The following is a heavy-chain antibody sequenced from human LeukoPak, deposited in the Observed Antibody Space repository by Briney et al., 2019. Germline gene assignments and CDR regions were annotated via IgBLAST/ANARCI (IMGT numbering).Heavy chain of an antibody. Sequence: SVKVSCKASVGTFSSYAISWVRQAPGQGLEWMGRIIPIFGIANYAQKFQGRVTITADKSTSTAYMELSSLRSEDTAVYYCARDKLGLGELSLYDQWGQGTLVTVSS. CDR2: IIPIFGIA. D-gene: IGHD3-16*02. V-gene: IGHV1-69*04. CDR3: ARDKLGLGELSLYDQ. CDR1: VGTFSSYA. J-gene: IGHJ5*02.